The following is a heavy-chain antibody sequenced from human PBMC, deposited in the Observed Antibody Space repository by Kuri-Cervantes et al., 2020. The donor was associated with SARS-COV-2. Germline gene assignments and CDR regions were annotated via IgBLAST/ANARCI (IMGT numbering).Heavy chain of an antibody. CDR2: IYYSGST. CDR1: GGSISSYY. V-gene: IGHV4-59*01. D-gene: IGHD2-21*01. Sequence: GSLRLSCTVSGGSISSYYWSWIRQPPGKGLEWIGYIYYSGSTNYNPSLKSRVTISVDTSKNQFSLKLSSVTAADTAVYYCARADYNCGGDCYDAFDIWGQGTMVTVSS. CDR3: ARADYNCGGDCYDAFDI. J-gene: IGHJ3*02.